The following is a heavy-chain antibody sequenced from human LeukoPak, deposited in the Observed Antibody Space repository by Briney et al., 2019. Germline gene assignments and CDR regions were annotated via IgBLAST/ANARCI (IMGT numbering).Heavy chain of an antibody. CDR1: GFTFSSYT. Sequence: GGSLRLSCAASGFTFSSYTMPWVRQAPGKGLEWVSARSGSGGSTYYADSVKGRFTISRDNSKNTAYLQMNTLRAEDTAVYYCAKDYPLDYWGQGALVTVSS. J-gene: IGHJ4*02. CDR3: AKDYPLDY. V-gene: IGHV3-23*01. CDR2: RSGSGGST.